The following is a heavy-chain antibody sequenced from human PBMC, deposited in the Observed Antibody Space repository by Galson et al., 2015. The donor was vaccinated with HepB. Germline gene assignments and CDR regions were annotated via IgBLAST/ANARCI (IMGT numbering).Heavy chain of an antibody. CDR2: INPSGGST. V-gene: IGHV1-46*01. D-gene: IGHD1-14*01. J-gene: IGHJ3*02. CDR1: GGTFSSYA. CDR3: ARGSGTGDAFDI. Sequence: SVKVSCKASGGTFSSYAISWVRQAPGQGLEWMGIINPSGGSTTYAQKFQGRVTMTRDTSTSTVYMELSSLRSEDTAVYYCARGSGTGDAFDIWGQGTLVTVSS.